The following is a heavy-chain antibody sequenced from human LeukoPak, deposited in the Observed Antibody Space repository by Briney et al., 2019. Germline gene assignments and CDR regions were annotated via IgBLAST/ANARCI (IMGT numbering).Heavy chain of an antibody. J-gene: IGHJ5*02. D-gene: IGHD2-21*02. CDR3: ARDSIAMTDGNWFDP. V-gene: IGHV3-74*01. CDR2: INSDGSST. Sequence: GGSLRLSCAASGFTFSSYWMHWVRQAPGKGLVWVSRINSDGSSTSYADSVKGRFTISRDNAKNTLYLQMNSLRAEDTAVYYCARDSIAMTDGNWFDPWGQGTLVTVSS. CDR1: GFTFSSYW.